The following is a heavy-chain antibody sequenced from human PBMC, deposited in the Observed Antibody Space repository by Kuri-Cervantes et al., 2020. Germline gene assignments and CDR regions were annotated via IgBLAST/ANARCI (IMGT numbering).Heavy chain of an antibody. CDR2: MNPNSGNT. D-gene: IGHD2-21*02. V-gene: IGHV1-8*01. J-gene: IGHJ2*01. CDR3: ARVSPAFGCGGDCSLSWYFDL. Sequence: ASVKVSCKASGYIFTSYDINWVRQATGQGLEWMGWMNPNSGNTGYAQKFQGRVTMTTDTSTSTAYVELRSLRSDDTAVYYCARVSPAFGCGGDCSLSWYFDLWGRGTLVTVSS. CDR1: GYIFTSYD.